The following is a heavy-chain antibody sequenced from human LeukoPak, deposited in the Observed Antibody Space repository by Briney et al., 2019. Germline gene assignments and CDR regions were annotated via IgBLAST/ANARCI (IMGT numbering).Heavy chain of an antibody. J-gene: IGHJ4*02. Sequence: PSETLSLTCTVSGGSISSGGYYWSWIRQPPGKGLEWIGYIYHSGSTYYNPSLESRVTISVDRSKNQFSLKLSSVTAADTAVYYCAREENIATLAGGRYFDFWGQGTLVTVSS. CDR3: AREENIATLAGGRYFDF. CDR1: GGSISSGGYY. V-gene: IGHV4-30-2*01. D-gene: IGHD6-6*01. CDR2: IYHSGST.